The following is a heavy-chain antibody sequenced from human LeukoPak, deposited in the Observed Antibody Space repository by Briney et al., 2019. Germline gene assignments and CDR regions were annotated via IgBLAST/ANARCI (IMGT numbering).Heavy chain of an antibody. D-gene: IGHD3-22*01. CDR2: IYYSGST. Sequence: PSETLSLTCTVSGGSISSHYWSWIRQPPGKGLEWIGYIYYSGSTNYNPSLKSRVTISVDTSKNQFSLKLSSVTAADTAVYYCARLYYYDSSGYPNWFDPWGQGTLVTVSS. V-gene: IGHV4-59*11. CDR3: ARLYYYDSSGYPNWFDP. CDR1: GGSISSHY. J-gene: IGHJ5*02.